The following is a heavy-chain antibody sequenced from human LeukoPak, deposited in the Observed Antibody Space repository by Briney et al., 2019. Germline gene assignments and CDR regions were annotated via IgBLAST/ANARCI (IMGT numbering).Heavy chain of an antibody. Sequence: ASVKVSCKAPGYTLTSYYMHWVRQAPGQGLEWMGIINPSGGSTTYAQKFQGRVTMTRDTSTSTVYMELSSLRSEDTAMYYCARAGPYCSGGSCYSRDPYYYYYGMDVWGQGTTVTVSS. CDR2: INPSGGST. V-gene: IGHV1-46*01. CDR1: GYTLTSYY. J-gene: IGHJ6*02. CDR3: ARAGPYCSGGSCYSRDPYYYYYGMDV. D-gene: IGHD2-15*01.